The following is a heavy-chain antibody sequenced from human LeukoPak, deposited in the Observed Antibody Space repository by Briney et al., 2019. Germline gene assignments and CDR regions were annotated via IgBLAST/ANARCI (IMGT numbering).Heavy chain of an antibody. CDR2: ISYDGSNK. CDR1: GFTSSSYA. Sequence: PGGSLRLSCAASGFTSSSYAMHWVRQAPGKGLEWVAVISYDGSNKYYADSVKGRFTISRDNSKNTLYLQMNSLRAEDTAVYYCARGLKMTTVTTFQVFGYWGQGTLVTVSS. V-gene: IGHV3-30-3*01. D-gene: IGHD4-17*01. CDR3: ARGLKMTTVTTFQVFGY. J-gene: IGHJ4*02.